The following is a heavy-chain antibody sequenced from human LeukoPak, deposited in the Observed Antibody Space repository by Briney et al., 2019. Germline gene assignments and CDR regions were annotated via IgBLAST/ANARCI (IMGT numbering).Heavy chain of an antibody. J-gene: IGHJ4*02. CDR3: ARGEDYFDY. Sequence: PSETLSLTCTASGGSISSYSWSWIRQPPGKGLEWIGYIYYSGSTTYNPSPKSLVTISVDTSKYQYSLNLSSVTAADTAVYYCARGEDYFDYWGQGTLVTVSS. CDR2: IYYSGST. V-gene: IGHV4-59*01. D-gene: IGHD1-26*01. CDR1: GGSISSYS.